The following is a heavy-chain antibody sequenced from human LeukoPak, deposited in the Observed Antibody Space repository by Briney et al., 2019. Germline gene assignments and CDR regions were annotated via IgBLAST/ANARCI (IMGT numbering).Heavy chain of an antibody. CDR2: INHSGST. J-gene: IGHJ3*02. D-gene: IGHD4/OR15-4a*01. Sequence: SETLSLTCTVSGGSISSYYWSWIRQPPGKGLEWIGEINHSGSTNYNPSLKSRVTISVGTSKNQFSLKLSSVTAADTAVYYCARRVQAKDAFDIWGQGTMVTVSS. CDR1: GGSISSYY. CDR3: ARRVQAKDAFDI. V-gene: IGHV4-34*01.